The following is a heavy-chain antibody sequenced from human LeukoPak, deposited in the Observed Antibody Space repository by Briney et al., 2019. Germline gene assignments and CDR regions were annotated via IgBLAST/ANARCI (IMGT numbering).Heavy chain of an antibody. V-gene: IGHV4-39*07. CDR1: GGSISGSSYY. CDR2: IYYSGST. Sequence: SETLSLTCTVSGGSISGSSYYWGWIRQPPGTGLEWIGSIYYSGSTNYNPSLKSRVTISVDTSKNQFSLKLSSVTAADTAVYYCAREEGSWGYYFDYWGQGTLVTVSS. CDR3: AREEGSWGYYFDY. D-gene: IGHD1-26*01. J-gene: IGHJ4*02.